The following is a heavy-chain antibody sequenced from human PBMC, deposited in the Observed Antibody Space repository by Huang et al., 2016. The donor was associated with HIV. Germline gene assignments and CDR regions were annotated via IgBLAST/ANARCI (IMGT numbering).Heavy chain of an antibody. CDR1: GFTVSSNY. Sequence: EVQLVESGGGLIQPGGSLRLSCAASGFTVSSNYMSWVRQAPGKGLEWVSVIYSEDITYVADSVKGRFTISRDNSKNTLYLQMNSLRAEDTAVYYCAAQWELRGGVDFWGQGTLVTVSS. J-gene: IGHJ4*02. D-gene: IGHD1-26*01. V-gene: IGHV3-53*01. CDR2: IYSEDIT. CDR3: AAQWELRGGVDF.